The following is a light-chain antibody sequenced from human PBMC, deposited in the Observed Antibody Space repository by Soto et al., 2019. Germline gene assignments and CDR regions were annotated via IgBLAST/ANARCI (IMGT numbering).Light chain of an antibody. J-gene: IGLJ2*01. V-gene: IGLV1-47*01. CDR2: KNT. Sequence: HSVLTQSPSVSGAPGQRVTISCSGSSSNIGNHYVYWHQQLPGMAPRLLIYKNTQRPSGIPDRFSGSKSGTSASLAIYGLRSEDEADYYCATWDDSLSGVLFGGGTKLTVL. CDR1: SSNIGNHY. CDR3: ATWDDSLSGVL.